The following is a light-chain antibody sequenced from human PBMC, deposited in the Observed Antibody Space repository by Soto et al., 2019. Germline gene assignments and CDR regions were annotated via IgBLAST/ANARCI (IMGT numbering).Light chain of an antibody. CDR1: SSDIGGYNS. CDR3: SSSAGIYHYLV. CDR2: EVN. J-gene: IGLJ3*02. Sequence: QSALTQPPSASGSPGQSVTISCTGTSSDIGGYNSVSGYQQHPGKAPRLMIYEVNKRPSGVPDRFSGSKSGYTASLTVSGLQTEDEALYYCSSSAGIYHYLVFGGGTKVTVL. V-gene: IGLV2-8*01.